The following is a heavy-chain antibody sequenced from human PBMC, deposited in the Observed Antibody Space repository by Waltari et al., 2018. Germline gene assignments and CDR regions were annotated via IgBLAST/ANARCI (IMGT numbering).Heavy chain of an antibody. CDR1: GFNFSDYW. CDR3: ARVEPADYIGTDY. Sequence: EVQLVESGGGSVQPGGSLRLSCEVSGFNFSDYWMHWVRQSPGKGLMWVARISNEGTRTRSADSVEGRFTISRDNTKNTLYLQMHSLTAEDTAVYFCARVEPADYIGTDYWGPGTLVTVSS. V-gene: IGHV3-74*01. D-gene: IGHD3-10*01. CDR2: ISNEGTRT. J-gene: IGHJ4*02.